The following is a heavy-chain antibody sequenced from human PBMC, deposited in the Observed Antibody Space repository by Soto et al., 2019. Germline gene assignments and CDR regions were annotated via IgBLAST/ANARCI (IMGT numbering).Heavy chain of an antibody. CDR3: ARDSHDYGDYKFDY. V-gene: IGHV1-18*01. Sequence: ASLKVSCKASGYTFTIYGISWVRQAPGQGLEWMGWISAYNGNTNYAQKLQGRVTMTTDTSTSTAYMELRSLRSDDTAVYYCARDSHDYGDYKFDYWGQGTLVTVSS. J-gene: IGHJ4*02. D-gene: IGHD4-17*01. CDR1: GYTFTIYG. CDR2: ISAYNGNT.